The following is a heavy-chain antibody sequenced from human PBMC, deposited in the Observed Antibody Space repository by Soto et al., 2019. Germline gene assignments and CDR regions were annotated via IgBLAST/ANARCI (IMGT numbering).Heavy chain of an antibody. D-gene: IGHD6-19*01. Sequence: SETLSLTCTVSGGSISSSSYYWGWIRQPPGKGLEWIGSIYYSGSTYYNPSLKSRVTISVDTSKNQFSLKLSSVTAADTAVYYCARESIAVAEYRFDYWGQGTLVTVSS. CDR2: IYYSGST. V-gene: IGHV4-39*01. CDR3: ARESIAVAEYRFDY. CDR1: GGSISSSSYY. J-gene: IGHJ4*02.